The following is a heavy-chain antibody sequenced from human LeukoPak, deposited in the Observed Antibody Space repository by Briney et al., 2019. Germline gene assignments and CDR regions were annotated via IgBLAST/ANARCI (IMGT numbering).Heavy chain of an antibody. D-gene: IGHD6-19*01. Sequence: GGSLRLSCAASGFTFSSYAMSWVRQAPGKGLEWVSAISGSGGSTYYADSVKGRFTISRDNSKNTLYLQMNSLRAEDAAVYYCAKGYSSGWYSFDYWGQGTLVTVSS. CDR1: GFTFSSYA. CDR2: ISGSGGST. V-gene: IGHV3-23*01. CDR3: AKGYSSGWYSFDY. J-gene: IGHJ4*02.